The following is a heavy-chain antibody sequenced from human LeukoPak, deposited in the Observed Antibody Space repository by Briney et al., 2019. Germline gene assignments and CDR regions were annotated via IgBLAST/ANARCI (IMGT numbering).Heavy chain of an antibody. V-gene: IGHV1-69*05. Sequence: SVKVSCKASGGTFSSYAISWVRQAPGQGLEWMGGIIPIFGTANYAQKLQGRVTMTTDTSTSTAYMELRSLRSDDTAVYYCARQESLLRFLTYWGQGTLVTVSS. CDR3: ARQESLLRFLTY. CDR1: GGTFSSYA. D-gene: IGHD3-3*01. J-gene: IGHJ4*02. CDR2: IIPIFGTA.